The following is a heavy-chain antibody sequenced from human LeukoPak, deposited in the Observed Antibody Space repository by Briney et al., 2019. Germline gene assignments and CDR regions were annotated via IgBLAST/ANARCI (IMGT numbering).Heavy chain of an antibody. CDR3: ARDGPHFDLDV. CDR1: GFKIISFG. J-gene: IGHJ6*02. D-gene: IGHD3-3*02. CDR2: ISSDGRNA. Sequence: GGALRLSCAASGFKIISFGLHGIRQAPCKSREWVAFISSDGRNADYAESLKGRFTISRDSSKNSLNLQMNSLRAEDTAVYYCARDGPHFDLDVWGQGTTVTVSS. V-gene: IGHV3-33*01.